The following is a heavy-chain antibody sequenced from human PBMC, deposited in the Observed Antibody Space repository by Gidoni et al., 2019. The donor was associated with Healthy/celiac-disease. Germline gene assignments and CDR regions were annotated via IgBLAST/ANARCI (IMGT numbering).Heavy chain of an antibody. V-gene: IGHV5-51*01. D-gene: IGHD3-3*01. CDR1: GYSFTSYW. CDR3: ARHQFGVAPSDYYYGMDV. Sequence: EVQLVQSGAEVKKPGESLKISCKGSGYSFTSYWIGWVRQMPGKGLEWMGIIYPGDSDTSYRPSFQGQVTISADKSISTAYLQWSSLKASDTAMYYCARHQFGVAPSDYYYGMDVWGQGTTVTVSS. J-gene: IGHJ6*02. CDR2: IYPGDSDT.